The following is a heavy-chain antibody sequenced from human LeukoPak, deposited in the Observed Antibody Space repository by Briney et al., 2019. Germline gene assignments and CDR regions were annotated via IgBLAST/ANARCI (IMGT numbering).Heavy chain of an antibody. D-gene: IGHD6-6*01. CDR2: ISGSGGST. J-gene: IGHJ5*02. CDR3: AKVSGLAARSKRNTLNWFDP. V-gene: IGHV3-23*01. Sequence: PGGSLRLSCAASGFTFSSYAMNWVRQAPGKGLEWVSAISGSGGSTYYADSVKGRFTISRDNSKNTLYLQMNSLRAEDTAVYYCAKVSGLAARSKRNTLNWFDPWGQGTLVTVSS. CDR1: GFTFSSYA.